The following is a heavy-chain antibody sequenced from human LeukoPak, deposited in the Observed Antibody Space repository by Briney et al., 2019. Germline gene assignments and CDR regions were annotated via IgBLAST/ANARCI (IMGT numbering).Heavy chain of an antibody. CDR1: GGTFSSYA. D-gene: IGHD5-12*01. CDR3: ARDKGSGYGPINWFDP. CDR2: IIPIFGTA. Sequence: ASVKVSCKASGGTFSSYAISWVRQAPGQGLEWMGVIIPIFGTANYAQKFQGRVTITADKSTSTAYMELSSLRSEDTAVYYCARDKGSGYGPINWFDPWGQGTLVTVSS. J-gene: IGHJ5*02. V-gene: IGHV1-69*06.